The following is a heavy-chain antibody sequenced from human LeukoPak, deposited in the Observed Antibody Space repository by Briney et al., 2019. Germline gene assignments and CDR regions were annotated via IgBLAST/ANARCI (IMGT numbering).Heavy chain of an antibody. Sequence: SVKVSCKASGGTFSSYAIIWVRQAPGQGLEWMGRIIPILGIANYAQKFQGRVTITADKSTSTAYMELSSLRSEDTAVYYCARDGTGTGSYWGQGTLVTVSS. D-gene: IGHD1-7*01. CDR2: IIPILGIA. V-gene: IGHV1-69*04. CDR1: GGTFSSYA. CDR3: ARDGTGTGSY. J-gene: IGHJ4*02.